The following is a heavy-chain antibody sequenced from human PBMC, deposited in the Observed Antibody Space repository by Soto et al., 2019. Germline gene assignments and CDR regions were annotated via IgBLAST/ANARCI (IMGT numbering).Heavy chain of an antibody. CDR2: INHSGST. CDR3: ARPKTIGAAAGKGWFGP. Sequence: SETMSLTCTVSGGSISSGDYYWSWIRQPPGKGLEWIGSINHSGSTYYNPSLKSRLTISVDTSKNQFSLKLTSVTAADTAMYYCARPKTIGAAAGKGWFGPWGQGTLVTVSS. D-gene: IGHD6-13*01. V-gene: IGHV4-30-4*01. J-gene: IGHJ5*02. CDR1: GGSISSGDYY.